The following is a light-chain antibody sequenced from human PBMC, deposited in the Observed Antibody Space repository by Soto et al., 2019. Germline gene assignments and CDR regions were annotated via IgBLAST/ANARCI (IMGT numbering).Light chain of an antibody. CDR3: QHFGNSLWT. CDR1: QSVASRN. V-gene: IGKV3-20*01. CDR2: GAS. J-gene: IGKJ1*01. Sequence: EIVLTQSPGTLSLSPGERATLSCRASQSVASRNLAWYQQKSGQAPRLLIYGASSRAIHTPDRFSGSGSGTDFTLTIGGLAPEDFAVYYCQHFGNSLWTFGQGTKVEI.